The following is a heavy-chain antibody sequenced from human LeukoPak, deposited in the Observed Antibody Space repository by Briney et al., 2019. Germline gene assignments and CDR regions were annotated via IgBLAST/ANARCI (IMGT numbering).Heavy chain of an antibody. CDR2: INPSGGST. J-gene: IGHJ6*02. Sequence: ASVKVSCKASGGTFSSYAISWVRQAPGQGLEWMGIINPSGGSTSYAQKFQGRVTMTRDTSTSAVYMELSSLRSEDTAVYYCAREPSSSWYLGSDYGMDVWGQGTTVTVSS. CDR3: AREPSSSWYLGSDYGMDV. CDR1: GGTFSSYA. D-gene: IGHD6-13*01. V-gene: IGHV1-46*01.